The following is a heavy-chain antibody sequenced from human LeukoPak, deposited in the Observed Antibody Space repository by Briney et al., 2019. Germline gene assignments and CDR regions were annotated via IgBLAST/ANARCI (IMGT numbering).Heavy chain of an antibody. D-gene: IGHD3-10*01. CDR2: ISGSGGST. V-gene: IGHV3-23*01. CDR1: GFTFSSYA. Sequence: PGGSLRLSCAASGFTFSSYAMSWVRQAPGKGLEWVSAISGSGGSTYYADSVKGRFTISRDNSKNTLYLQMNSLRAEDTAVYYCAKDLGYGSGSYFAPTWYFDLWGRGTLVTVSS. CDR3: AKDLGYGSGSYFAPTWYFDL. J-gene: IGHJ2*01.